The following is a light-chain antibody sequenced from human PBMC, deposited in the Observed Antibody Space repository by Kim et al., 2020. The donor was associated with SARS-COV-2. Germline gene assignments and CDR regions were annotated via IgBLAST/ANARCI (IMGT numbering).Light chain of an antibody. CDR3: NSRDSSGNHLV. J-gene: IGLJ2*01. Sequence: ALGQTVRITCQGDSLRSYYASWYQQKPGQAPVLVIYGKNNPPSGIPDRFSGSSSGNTASLTITGAQAEDEADYYCNSRDSSGNHLVFGGGTQLTVL. CDR1: SLRSYY. CDR2: GKN. V-gene: IGLV3-19*01.